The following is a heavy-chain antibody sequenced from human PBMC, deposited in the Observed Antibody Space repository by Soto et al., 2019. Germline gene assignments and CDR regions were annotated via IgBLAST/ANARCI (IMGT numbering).Heavy chain of an antibody. D-gene: IGHD3-16*01. J-gene: IGHJ4*02. V-gene: IGHV3-9*01. CDR2: ISWNSGSI. CDR1: GFTFDDYA. Sequence: GGSLRLSCAASGFTFDDYAMHWVRQAPGKGLECVSGISWNSGSIGYADSVKGRFTISRDNAKNSQYLQMNSLRAEDTALYYCAKGGGSRVFDYWGQGTLVTVSS. CDR3: AKGGGSRVFDY.